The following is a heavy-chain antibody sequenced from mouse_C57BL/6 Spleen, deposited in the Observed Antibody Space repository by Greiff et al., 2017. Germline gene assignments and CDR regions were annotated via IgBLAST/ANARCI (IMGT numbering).Heavy chain of an antibody. CDR3: ARRLLFHGSSYYFDY. CDR2: IVPSDSYI. D-gene: IGHD1-1*01. Sequence: QVQLQQPGAELVMPGASVKLSCKASGYTFTSYWMHWVKQRPGQGLEWIGEIVPSDSYINYNQKFKGKSTLTVDKSSSTAYMQLSSLTSEDSAVYYCARRLLFHGSSYYFDYWGQGTTLTVSS. V-gene: IGHV1-69*01. J-gene: IGHJ2*01. CDR1: GYTFTSYW.